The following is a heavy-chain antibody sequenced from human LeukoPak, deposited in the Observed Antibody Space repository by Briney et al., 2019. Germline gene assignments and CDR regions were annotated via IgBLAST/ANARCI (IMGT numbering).Heavy chain of an antibody. D-gene: IGHD3-10*01. Sequence: GESLQSSSKGSGYSFTSYCITWVRQMPGKGLEWMGIIYPGDSDTRYSPSFQGQVTISADKSISTAYLQWSSLKASDTAMYYCARFHRSGDLFSDYWGQGTPVTVSS. V-gene: IGHV5-51*01. CDR1: GYSFTSYC. CDR2: IYPGDSDT. CDR3: ARFHRSGDLFSDY. J-gene: IGHJ4*02.